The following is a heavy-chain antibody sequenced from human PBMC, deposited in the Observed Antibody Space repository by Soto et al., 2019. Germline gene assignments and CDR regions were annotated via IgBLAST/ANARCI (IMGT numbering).Heavy chain of an antibody. D-gene: IGHD3-9*01. J-gene: IGHJ4*02. CDR3: ARWGYDILTDGSGDYFDY. CDR1: EFTFSSFV. CDR2: ISGSGANT. V-gene: IGHV3-23*01. Sequence: GGSLRLSCAASEFTFSSFVMSWVRQAPGKGLEWVSSISGSGANTYYGDSAKGRFTISRDNSRDTLYLQMNSLRAEDTAVYYCARWGYDILTDGSGDYFDYWGQGTLVTVSS.